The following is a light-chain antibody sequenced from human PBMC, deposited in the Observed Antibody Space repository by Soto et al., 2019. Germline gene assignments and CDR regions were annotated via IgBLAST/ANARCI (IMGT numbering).Light chain of an antibody. V-gene: IGKV3-20*01. CDR1: QSVSSSY. J-gene: IGKJ5*01. CDR2: GAS. CDR3: QQYGSSSIT. Sequence: EIVLTQSPGTLSLSPGARATLSRTASQSVSSSYLAWYQQKPGQAPRLLIYGASSRATGIPDRFSGSGSGTDFTLTISRLEPEDFAVYYCQQYGSSSITFGQGTRLEI.